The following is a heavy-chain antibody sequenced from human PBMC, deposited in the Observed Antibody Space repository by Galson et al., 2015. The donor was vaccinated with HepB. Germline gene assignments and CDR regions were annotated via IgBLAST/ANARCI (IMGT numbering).Heavy chain of an antibody. CDR2: IWYDGSNK. CDR1: GFTFSSYG. V-gene: IGHV3-33*08. J-gene: IGHJ4*02. D-gene: IGHD6-13*01. Sequence: SLRLSCAASGFTFSSYGMHWVRQAPGKGLEWVAVIWYDGSNKYYADSVKGRFTISRDNSKNTLYLQMNSLRAEDTAVYYCASVGIAAAGTDYWGQGTLVTVSS. CDR3: ASVGIAAAGTDY.